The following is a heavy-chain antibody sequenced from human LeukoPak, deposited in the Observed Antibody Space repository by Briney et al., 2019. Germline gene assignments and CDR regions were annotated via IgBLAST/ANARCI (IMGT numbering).Heavy chain of an antibody. CDR2: IHHSGSS. D-gene: IGHD3-22*01. CDR1: GYSITSGYY. CDR3: ARDFNYDSSGYYRSWVFDI. Sequence: SETLSLTCTVSGYSITSGYYWGWIRQSPGKGLEWIGSIHHSGSSYYNPSLKGRVTISVDTSKNQFSLKLSSVTAADTAVYYCARDFNYDSSGYYRSWVFDIWGQGTMVTVSS. J-gene: IGHJ3*02. V-gene: IGHV4-38-2*02.